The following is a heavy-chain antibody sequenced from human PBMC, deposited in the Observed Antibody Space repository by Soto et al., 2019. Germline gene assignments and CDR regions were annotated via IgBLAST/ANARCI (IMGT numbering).Heavy chain of an antibody. J-gene: IGHJ6*03. CDR3: ARRMAPYFHYYYLDV. V-gene: IGHV4-59*08. CDR1: GGSISSYY. CDR2: IYYSGST. Sequence: SETLSLTCTVSGGSISSYYWSWIRQPPGKGLEWIGYIYYSGSTNYNPSLKSRVTISVDTSKNQFSLKLSSVTAADTAVYYCARRMAPYFHYYYLDVWGKGTTVTVSS.